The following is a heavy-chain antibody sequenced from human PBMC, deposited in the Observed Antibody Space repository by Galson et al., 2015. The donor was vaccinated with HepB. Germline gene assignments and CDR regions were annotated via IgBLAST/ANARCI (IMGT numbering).Heavy chain of an antibody. J-gene: IGHJ4*02. CDR2: INTNSGDT. D-gene: IGHD1-1*01. V-gene: IGHV1-2*02. CDR1: GDTFTGYF. Sequence: SVKVSCKASGDTFTGYFWDWVRQAPGQGLEWMGWINTNSGDTNYAQKFQGRVTMTRDTSISTAYMELSSLKSDDTAVYYCARVHNPASTVDLIGYWGQGTLVTVSS. CDR3: ARVHNPASTVDLIGY.